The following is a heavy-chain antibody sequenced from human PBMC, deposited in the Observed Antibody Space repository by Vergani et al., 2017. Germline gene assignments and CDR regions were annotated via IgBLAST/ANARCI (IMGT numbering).Heavy chain of an antibody. Sequence: EVQLVQSGAEVKKPGESLKISCQISGYSFTNYWIGWVRQMPGKGLEWMGIIHPADSDTRYSPSFQGQVTISVDKSISTAYLQRRSLRASDSDMYYCARLYGRDSSGSKYFDYWGQGTLVTVSS. CDR3: ARLYGRDSSGSKYFDY. D-gene: IGHD3-22*01. CDR1: GYSFTNYW. J-gene: IGHJ4*02. V-gene: IGHV5-51*01. CDR2: IHPADSDT.